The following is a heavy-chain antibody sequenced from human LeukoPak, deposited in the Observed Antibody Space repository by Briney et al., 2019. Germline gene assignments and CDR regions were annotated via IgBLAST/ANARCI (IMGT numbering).Heavy chain of an antibody. D-gene: IGHD7-27*01. CDR1: GFTFSSYA. Sequence: GRSLRLSCAASGFTFSSYAMHWVRQAPGKGLEWVAVISYDGSNKYYADSVKGRFTISRDNSKNTLYIQMNSLRAEDTAVYYCARDIPNNWGLGYWGQGTLVTVSS. CDR3: ARDIPNNWGLGY. J-gene: IGHJ4*02. V-gene: IGHV3-30*14. CDR2: ISYDGSNK.